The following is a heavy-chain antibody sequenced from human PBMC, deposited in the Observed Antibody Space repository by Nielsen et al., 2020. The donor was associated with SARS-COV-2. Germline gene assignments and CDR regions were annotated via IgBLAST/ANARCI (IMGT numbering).Heavy chain of an antibody. V-gene: IGHV4-30-4*02. J-gene: IGHJ3*02. CDR2: VDASGST. Sequence: SDTLSLTCIVSGAPISSGDYYWNWMRQDPGRGLEWIGSVDASGSTYYNPYLNSRVTIALDTSNNRFSLNLNFVTATDTAVYYCARRDEALASDAFDIWGQGTRVTVSS. D-gene: IGHD5-24*01. CDR1: GAPISSGDYY. CDR3: ARRDEALASDAFDI.